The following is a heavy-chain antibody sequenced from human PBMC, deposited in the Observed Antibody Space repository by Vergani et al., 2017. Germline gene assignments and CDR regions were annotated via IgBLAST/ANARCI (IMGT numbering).Heavy chain of an antibody. J-gene: IGHJ4*02. V-gene: IGHV1-69*04. D-gene: IGHD3-22*01. CDR3: ARVQFYDSSGYYDY. Sequence: QVQLVQSGAEVKKPGSSVKVSCKASGGTFSSSAISWVRQAPGQGLEWMGRIIPILGIANYAQKFQGRVTITADKSTSTAYMELSSLRSEDTAVYYCARVQFYDSSGYYDYWGQGTLVTVSS. CDR1: GGTFSSSA. CDR2: IIPILGIA.